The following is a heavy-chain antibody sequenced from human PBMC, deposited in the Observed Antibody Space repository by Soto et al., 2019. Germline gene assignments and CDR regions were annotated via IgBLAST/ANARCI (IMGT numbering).Heavy chain of an antibody. D-gene: IGHD1-7*01. CDR3: VKLRLELLYLDS. CDR1: VFTFNIYG. CDR2: ISASGDNT. J-gene: IGHJ4*02. V-gene: IGHV3-23*01. Sequence: PWGSLLLSCASSVFTFNIYGMNWVRQAPGKGLEWVSAISASGDNTYYADSVKGRFTISRDSSNNTLYLQMNSLRADDTALYYCVKLRLELLYLDSWGLGAMVTVSS.